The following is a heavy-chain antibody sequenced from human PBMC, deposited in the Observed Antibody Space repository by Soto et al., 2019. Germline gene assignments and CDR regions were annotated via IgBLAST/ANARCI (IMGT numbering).Heavy chain of an antibody. D-gene: IGHD6-13*01. Sequence: XESLSLPGTVSCDSVSSGRYYWSWIRQPPGKGLEWIGYIYYSGSTNYNPSLKSRVTISVDTSKNQFSLKLSSVTAADTAVYYCARERGSQGGMDVWGQGTTVTVSS. V-gene: IGHV4-61*01. CDR1: CDSVSSGRYY. J-gene: IGHJ6*01. CDR3: ARERGSQGGMDV. CDR2: IYYSGST.